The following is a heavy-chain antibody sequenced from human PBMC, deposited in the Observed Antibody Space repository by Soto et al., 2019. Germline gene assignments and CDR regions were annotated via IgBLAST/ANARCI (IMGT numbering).Heavy chain of an antibody. CDR3: ARRGAGYSGYDLVAVASNWFDP. D-gene: IGHD5-12*01. J-gene: IGHJ5*02. CDR1: GYSFTSYW. Sequence: SLKISCKGSGYSFTSYWIGWVRQMPGKGLEWMGIIYPGDSDTRYSPSFQGQVTISADKSISTAYLQWSSLKASDTAMYYCARRGAGYSGYDLVAVASNWFDPWGQGTLVTVS. CDR2: IYPGDSDT. V-gene: IGHV5-51*01.